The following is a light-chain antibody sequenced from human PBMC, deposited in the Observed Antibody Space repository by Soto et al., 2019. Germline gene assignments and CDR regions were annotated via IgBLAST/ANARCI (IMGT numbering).Light chain of an antibody. CDR1: QSISSW. Sequence: DIQMAQSPSTLSASVGDRVTITCRASQSISSWLAWYQQKPGKAPKLLIYKASTLQTGVPSRFSGSASGTEFTLTISSLQPEDFATYYCQQYNSYPRTFGHGTKVEIK. J-gene: IGKJ1*01. CDR3: QQYNSYPRT. V-gene: IGKV1-5*03. CDR2: KAS.